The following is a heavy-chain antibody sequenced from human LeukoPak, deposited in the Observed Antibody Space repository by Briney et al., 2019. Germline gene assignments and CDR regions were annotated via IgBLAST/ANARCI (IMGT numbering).Heavy chain of an antibody. D-gene: IGHD2-21*02. CDR3: AAGPRGDQQSQFDY. CDR1: GFTFTSSA. J-gene: IGHJ4*02. Sequence: GASEKVSRTGSGFTFTSSAMQWVRQARGQGLEWVGGRVVVSDNTNYAQQSPEGVTTTKDMPTRTTYMVLSSLRSEDTAVYYCAAGPRGDQQSQFDYWGQGTLVTVSS. CDR2: RVVVSDNT. V-gene: IGHV1-58*02.